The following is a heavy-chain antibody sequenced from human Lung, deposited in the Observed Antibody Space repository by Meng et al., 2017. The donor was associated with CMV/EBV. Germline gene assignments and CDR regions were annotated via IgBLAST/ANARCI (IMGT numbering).Heavy chain of an antibody. CDR3: ARDRLVTTFYYFYGMDV. J-gene: IGHJ6*02. CDR1: GFTFRTYW. Sequence: GGSLRLXXAASGFTFRTYWMTWVRQVPGKGLEWVANIKQDGSEKYYVDSVKGRFTISRDNTKNSVFLQMNSLRAEDTAVYYCARDRLVTTFYYFYGMDVWGQGXTVTVSS. CDR2: IKQDGSEK. V-gene: IGHV3-7*01. D-gene: IGHD2-21*02.